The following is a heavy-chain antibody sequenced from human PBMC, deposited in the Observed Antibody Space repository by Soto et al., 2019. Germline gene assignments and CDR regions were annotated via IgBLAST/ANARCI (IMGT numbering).Heavy chain of an antibody. CDR2: ISAYNGNT. CDR1: GYTFTSYG. V-gene: IGHV1-18*01. J-gene: IGHJ4*02. D-gene: IGHD6-19*01. CDR3: ARDGLYSSGWTDYFDY. Sequence: ASVKVSCKASGYTFTSYGICWVRQAPGQGLEWMGWISAYNGNTNYAQKLQDRVTMTTDTSTSTAYMELRSLRSDDTAVYYCARDGLYSSGWTDYFDYWGQGTLVTVSS.